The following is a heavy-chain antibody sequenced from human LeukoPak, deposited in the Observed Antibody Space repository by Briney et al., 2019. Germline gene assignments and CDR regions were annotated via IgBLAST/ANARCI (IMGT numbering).Heavy chain of an antibody. V-gene: IGHV3-13*04. D-gene: IGHD1-1*01. J-gene: IGHJ4*02. CDR3: ARASKLEPFDY. CDR2: IGTAGDT. Sequence: GGSLRLSCAASGFTFSSYDMHWVRQATGKGLEWASAIGTAGDTYYPGSVKGRFTISRENAKNSLYLQMNSLRAGDTAVYYCARASKLEPFDYWGQGTLVTVSS. CDR1: GFTFSSYD.